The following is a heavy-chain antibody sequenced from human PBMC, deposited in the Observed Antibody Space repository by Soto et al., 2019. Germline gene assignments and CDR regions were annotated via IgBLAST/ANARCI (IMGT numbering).Heavy chain of an antibody. Sequence: PGESLKISCKASGYDFARTWIGWVRQLPGKGLDWLGIIYPGDSETRYSPSFRGQVTSSVDMSISTAYLQWSSLKTSDIAIYYCARLVGAYDSYFDHWGQGTRVTVSS. J-gene: IGHJ4*02. D-gene: IGHD5-12*01. CDR2: IYPGDSET. CDR3: ARLVGAYDSYFDH. CDR1: GYDFARTW. V-gene: IGHV5-51*01.